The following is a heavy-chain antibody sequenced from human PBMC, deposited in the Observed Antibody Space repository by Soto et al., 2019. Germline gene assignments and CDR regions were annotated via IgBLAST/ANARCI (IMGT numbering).Heavy chain of an antibody. Sequence: SETLSLTCAVSSGSISSSNWWSWVRQPPGKGLEWIGEIYHSGSTNYNPSLKSRVTISVDKSKNQFSLKLSSVTAADTAVYYCARSASPTYGDYPHYFDYWGQGTLVTVSS. CDR2: IYHSGST. D-gene: IGHD4-17*01. CDR1: SGSISSSNW. CDR3: ARSASPTYGDYPHYFDY. V-gene: IGHV4-4*02. J-gene: IGHJ4*02.